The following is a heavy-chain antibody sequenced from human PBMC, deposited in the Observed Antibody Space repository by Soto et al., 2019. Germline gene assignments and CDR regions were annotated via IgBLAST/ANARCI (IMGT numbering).Heavy chain of an antibody. D-gene: IGHD2-15*01. V-gene: IGHV3-73*01. CDR1: GFTFSGSA. CDR3: TRPWGGNANWFDP. J-gene: IGHJ5*02. Sequence: GGSLRPSCAASGFTFSGSAMHWVRQASGKGLEWVGRIRSKANSYATAYAASVKGRFTISRDDSKNTAYLQMNSLKTEDTAVYYCTRPWGGNANWFDPWGQGTLVTVSS. CDR2: IRSKANSYAT.